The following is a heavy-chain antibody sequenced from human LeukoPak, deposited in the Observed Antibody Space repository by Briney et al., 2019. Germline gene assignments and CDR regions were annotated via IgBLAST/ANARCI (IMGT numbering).Heavy chain of an antibody. CDR1: GFTFSSYE. D-gene: IGHD2-2*01. CDR2: ISSSGRSI. V-gene: IGHV3-48*03. Sequence: GGSLRLSCAASGFTFSSYEMNWARQAPGKGLEWISYISSSGRSIYYADSVKGRFTISRDNAKNSLYLQMNSLRAEDTAVYYCARGGYCGSASCLTQLAFDIWGQGTMVTVSS. J-gene: IGHJ3*02. CDR3: ARGGYCGSASCLTQLAFDI.